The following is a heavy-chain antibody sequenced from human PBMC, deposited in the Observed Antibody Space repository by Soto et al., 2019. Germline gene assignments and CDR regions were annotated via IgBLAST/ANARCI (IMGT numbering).Heavy chain of an antibody. V-gene: IGHV1-46*03. Sequence: QVQLVQSGAEVKKPGASVKVSCKASGYTFTSYYMHWVRQAPGQGLEWMGIINPSGGSTSYAQKCQGRVTMTRETSTSTVYMELSSLRSEDTAVYYCARGIVVVVAATRNWFDPWGQGTLVTVSS. CDR1: GYTFTSYY. J-gene: IGHJ5*02. CDR2: INPSGGST. CDR3: ARGIVVVVAATRNWFDP. D-gene: IGHD2-15*01.